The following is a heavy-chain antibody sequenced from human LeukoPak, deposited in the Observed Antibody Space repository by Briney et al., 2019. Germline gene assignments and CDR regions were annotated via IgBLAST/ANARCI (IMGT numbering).Heavy chain of an antibody. CDR1: GYTFTSYY. D-gene: IGHD3-22*01. CDR3: ARDAESGGYFLNY. CDR2: INPSGGST. Sequence: DSVQVSCKASGYTFTSYYMHWVRQAPGQGLEWMGIINPSGGSTSYAQKFQGRVTMTRDTSTSTVYMELSSLRSEDTAVYYCARDAESGGYFLNYWGQGTLVTVSS. J-gene: IGHJ4*02. V-gene: IGHV1-46*01.